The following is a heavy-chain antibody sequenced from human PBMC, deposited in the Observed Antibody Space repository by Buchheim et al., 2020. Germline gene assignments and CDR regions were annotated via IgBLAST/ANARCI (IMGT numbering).Heavy chain of an antibody. V-gene: IGHV3-74*01. CDR3: ARVYDFWSGISLGMDV. D-gene: IGHD3-3*01. CDR1: GFTFSRYW. CDR2: INSDGSST. J-gene: IGHJ6*02. Sequence: EVQLVESGGGSVQPGGSLRLSCAASGFTFSRYWMHWVRQAPGKGLVWVSRINSDGSSTSYAGSVKGRFTISRVNAKNTLYLQMNSLRAEDTAVYYCARVYDFWSGISLGMDVWGQGTT.